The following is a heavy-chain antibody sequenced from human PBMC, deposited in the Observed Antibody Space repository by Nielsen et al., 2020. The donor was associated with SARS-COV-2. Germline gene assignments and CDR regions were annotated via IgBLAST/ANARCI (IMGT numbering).Heavy chain of an antibody. D-gene: IGHD2-15*01. CDR1: GFTFSSYG. J-gene: IGHJ6*03. Sequence: GESLKISCAASGFTFSSYGMHWVRQAPGKGLEWVAVISYDGSNKYYADSVKGRFTISRDNAKNSLYLQMNSLRAEDTALYYCAKDIEPGHYYMDVWGKGTTVTVSS. V-gene: IGHV3-30*18. CDR2: ISYDGSNK. CDR3: AKDIEPGHYYMDV.